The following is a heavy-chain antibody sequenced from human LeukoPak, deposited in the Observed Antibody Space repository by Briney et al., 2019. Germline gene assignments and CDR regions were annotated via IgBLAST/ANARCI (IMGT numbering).Heavy chain of an antibody. CDR2: IIPIFGTA. D-gene: IGHD1-26*01. V-gene: IGHV1-69*05. CDR1: GGTFSSYA. Sequence: SVKVSCKASGGTFSSYAISWVRQAPGQGLEWMGGIIPIFGTANYAQEFQGRVTITRDTSASTAYMELSSLRSEDTAVYYCARFKYSGSYYYYYGMDVWGQGTTVTVSS. CDR3: ARFKYSGSYYYYYGMDV. J-gene: IGHJ6*02.